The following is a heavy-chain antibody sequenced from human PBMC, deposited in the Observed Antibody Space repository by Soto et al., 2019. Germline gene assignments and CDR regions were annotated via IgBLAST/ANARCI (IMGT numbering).Heavy chain of an antibody. CDR1: GGSISSYY. V-gene: IGHV4-59*12. Sequence: PSETLSLTCTVSGGSISSYYWSWIRQSPGKGLEWIGYIHYSGSTKSNPSLKSRVTISVDTSRNQVSLKLSSVAAADTAVYYCARYASGSSYFDYWGQGTLVTVSS. D-gene: IGHD3-10*01. J-gene: IGHJ4*02. CDR2: IHYSGST. CDR3: ARYASGSSYFDY.